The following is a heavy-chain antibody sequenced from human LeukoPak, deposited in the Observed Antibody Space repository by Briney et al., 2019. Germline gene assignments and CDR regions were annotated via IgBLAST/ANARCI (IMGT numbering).Heavy chain of an antibody. CDR2: ISGDGGST. Sequence: GGSLRLSCAASGFTFDDYAMHWVRQAPGKGLEWVSLISGDGGSTYYAESMKGRFTIPRDNSKNSLYLQMNSLRTEDTALYYCAKDAPGWIDYWGQGTLVTVSS. CDR3: AKDAPGWIDY. CDR1: GFTFDDYA. V-gene: IGHV3-43*02. J-gene: IGHJ4*02. D-gene: IGHD2-15*01.